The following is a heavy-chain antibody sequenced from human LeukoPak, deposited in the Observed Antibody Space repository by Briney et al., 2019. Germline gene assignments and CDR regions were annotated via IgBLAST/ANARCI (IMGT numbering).Heavy chain of an antibody. D-gene: IGHD3-22*01. CDR1: GGSISSYY. J-gene: IGHJ6*02. Sequence: SETLSLTCTVSGGSISSYYWSWIRQPPGKGLEWIGYIYYSGSTNYNPSLKSRVTISVDTSKNQFSLKLSSVTAADTAVYYCARDYYYDSSGYYLHYYGMDVWGQGTTVTVSS. CDR3: ARDYYYDSSGYYLHYYGMDV. CDR2: IYYSGST. V-gene: IGHV4-59*01.